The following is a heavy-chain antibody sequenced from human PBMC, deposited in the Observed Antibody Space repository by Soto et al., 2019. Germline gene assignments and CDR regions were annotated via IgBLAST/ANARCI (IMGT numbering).Heavy chain of an antibody. CDR1: GFTFSSYA. D-gene: IGHD6-19*01. V-gene: IGHV3-23*01. J-gene: IGHJ4*02. Sequence: GGSLRLSCAASGFTFSSYAMSWVRQAPGKGLEWVSAISGSGGSTYYADSVKGRFTTSRDNSKNTLYLQMNSLRAGDTAVYYCAKGAPGRSGWSYYFDYWGQGTLVTVSS. CDR3: AKGAPGRSGWSYYFDY. CDR2: ISGSGGST.